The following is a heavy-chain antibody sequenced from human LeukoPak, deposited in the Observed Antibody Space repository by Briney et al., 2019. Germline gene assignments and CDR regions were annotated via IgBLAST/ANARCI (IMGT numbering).Heavy chain of an antibody. V-gene: IGHV4-59*01. D-gene: IGHD3-3*01. CDR1: GLSISSYY. CDR2: IYHSGNT. J-gene: IGHJ4*02. CDR3: ARHLHDFWSGYFDY. Sequence: SETLSLTHTVSGLSISSYYWSWIRQPPGKGLELIGYIYHSGNTNHNPSLKSRVTISVDTSKNQFSLKLSSATAADTAVYYCARHLHDFWSGYFDYWGQGTLVTVSS.